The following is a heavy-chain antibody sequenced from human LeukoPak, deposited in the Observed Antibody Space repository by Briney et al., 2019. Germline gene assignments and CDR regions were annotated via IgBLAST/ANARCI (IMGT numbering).Heavy chain of an antibody. Sequence: GGSLRLSWAASGFTFSSYSMNWVRQAPGKGLEWVSSISSSSSYIYYADSVKGRFTISRDNAKNSLYLQMNSLRAEDTAVYYCASDRYCSGGSCYSYYYYYGMDVWGQGTTVTVSS. J-gene: IGHJ6*02. D-gene: IGHD2-15*01. CDR2: ISSSSSYI. CDR3: ASDRYCSGGSCYSYYYYYGMDV. V-gene: IGHV3-21*01. CDR1: GFTFSSYS.